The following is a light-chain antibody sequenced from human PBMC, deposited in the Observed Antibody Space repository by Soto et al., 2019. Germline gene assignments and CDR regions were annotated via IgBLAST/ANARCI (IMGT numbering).Light chain of an antibody. J-gene: IGKJ1*01. V-gene: IGKV1-5*03. CDR1: QNLNSW. CDR2: KAS. Sequence: DIHMTQSPSTLTASVGDRVTITCRASQNLNSWLAWYQQKPGKAPKLLIYKASTLESGVPSRFSGSGSGTEFSLTINSLQPDDFAIYYCQQYNSYSSGTFGQGTKVDIK. CDR3: QQYNSYSSGT.